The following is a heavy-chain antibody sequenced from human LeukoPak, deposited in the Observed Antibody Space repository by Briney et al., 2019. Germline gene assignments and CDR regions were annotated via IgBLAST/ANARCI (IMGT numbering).Heavy chain of an antibody. V-gene: IGHV3-11*01. J-gene: IGHJ4*02. D-gene: IGHD6-13*01. CDR2: ISNRSVV. CDR3: AKDILEAGLFFDY. Sequence: GGSLRLSCAASGFTFSDYYMSWIRQAPGKGLEWVSYISNRSVVYYADSVKGRFTISRDNTENSLYLQMNSLRAEDTAIYYCAKDILEAGLFFDYWGQGTLVTVSS. CDR1: GFTFSDYY.